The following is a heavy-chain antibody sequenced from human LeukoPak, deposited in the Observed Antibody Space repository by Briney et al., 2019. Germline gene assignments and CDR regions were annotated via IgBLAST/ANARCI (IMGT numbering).Heavy chain of an antibody. D-gene: IGHD5-18*01. CDR3: ARKNPTALRNNWFDP. CDR1: GYSFTNYW. J-gene: IGHJ5*02. Sequence: GESLKISCQGSGYSFTNYWIAWVRQMPGKGLEWMGAINPGGSDIRYSPSFQGQVTISTDKSISTAYLQWSSLKASDTAIYYCARKNPTALRNNWFDPWGQGTLVTVSS. CDR2: INPGGSDI. V-gene: IGHV5-51*01.